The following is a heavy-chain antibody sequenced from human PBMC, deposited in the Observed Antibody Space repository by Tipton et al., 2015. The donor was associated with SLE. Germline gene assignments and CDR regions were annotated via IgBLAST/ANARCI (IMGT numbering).Heavy chain of an antibody. Sequence: SLRLSCAVSGFSVSSKYMTWVCQAPGKGLEWVSLIFDGGTTHYGDSVRDRFTISRDASKNTLYLQLDNLRAEDTTVYYCARVVWTKRYYFDFWGQGTLVTVSS. V-gene: IGHV3-66*01. J-gene: IGHJ4*02. CDR3: ARVVWTKRYYFDF. D-gene: IGHD3/OR15-3a*01. CDR2: IFDGGTT. CDR1: GFSVSSKY.